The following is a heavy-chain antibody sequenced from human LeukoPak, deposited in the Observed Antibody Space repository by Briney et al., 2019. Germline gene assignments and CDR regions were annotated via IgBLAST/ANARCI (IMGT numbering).Heavy chain of an antibody. CDR1: GYTFTSYG. V-gene: IGHV1-18*01. J-gene: IGHJ4*02. CDR3: ARDYYDNSGYYSHTGGY. CDR2: INAYNGDT. Sequence: ASVKVSCKASGYTFTSYGISWVRQAPGQGLKWMGWINAYNGDTNYAQKLQGRVTMTTDTSTSTAYMELRSLRSDDTAVYYCARDYYDNSGYYSHTGGYWGLGTLVTVSS. D-gene: IGHD3-22*01.